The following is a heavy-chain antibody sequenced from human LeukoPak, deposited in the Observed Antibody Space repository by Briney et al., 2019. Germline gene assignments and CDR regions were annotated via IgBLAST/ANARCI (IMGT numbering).Heavy chain of an antibody. CDR2: FHYTGSS. J-gene: IGHJ4*02. CDR1: GDSISSFY. CDR3: VLAPNSNWFDF. D-gene: IGHD2-8*01. V-gene: IGHV4-59*08. Sequence: PSETLALTCSASGDSISSFYWNWIQQPPGKRLEWIGNFHYTGSSSYNPSLKSRVTLSIDTSRRQFFLKLSSVTAADTAVYYCVLAPNSNWFDFWGQGTLVTVSS.